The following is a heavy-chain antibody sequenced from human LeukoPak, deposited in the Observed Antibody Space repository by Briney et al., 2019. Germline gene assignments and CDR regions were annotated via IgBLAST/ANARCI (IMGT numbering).Heavy chain of an antibody. D-gene: IGHD2-21*02. J-gene: IGHJ4*02. CDR1: GGSFSGYY. CDR3: ARLVPHCGGGCYRQTLDY. CDR2: INHSGST. V-gene: IGHV4-34*01. Sequence: SETLSLTCAVYGGSFSGYYWSWIRQPPGKGLEWIGEINHSGSTNYNPSLKGRVTISVDTSKNQFSLKLSSVTAADTAVYYCARLVPHCGGGCYRQTLDYWGQGTLVAVSS.